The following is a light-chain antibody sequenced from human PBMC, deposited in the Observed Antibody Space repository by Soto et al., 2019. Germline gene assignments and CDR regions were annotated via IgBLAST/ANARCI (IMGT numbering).Light chain of an antibody. CDR2: GNS. J-gene: IGLJ3*02. CDR1: SSNIGAGYD. Sequence: QSVLTQPPSVSGAPGQRVTISCTGSSSNIGAGYDVHWYQQLPGTAPKLLIYGNSNRPSGVPDRFSGSKSGPSASLAITGLQAEDEADYYCQSYDSSLSALFGGGTKVTVL. V-gene: IGLV1-40*01. CDR3: QSYDSSLSAL.